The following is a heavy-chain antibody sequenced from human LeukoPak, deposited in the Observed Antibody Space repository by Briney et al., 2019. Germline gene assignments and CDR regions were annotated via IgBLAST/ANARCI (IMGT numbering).Heavy chain of an antibody. D-gene: IGHD4-23*01. CDR1: GGXISISNSNW. CDR3: ARDLHGGNSFTSDWYFDL. Sequence: SGTLSLTCAVSGGXISISNSNWWSWVRQPPGKGLGWIGEIYHSGSTNYNPSLKSRVAISADKSKNQFSLKLSSVTAADTAVYYCARDLHGGNSFTSDWYFDLWGRGTLVTVSS. V-gene: IGHV4-4*02. CDR2: IYHSGST. J-gene: IGHJ2*01.